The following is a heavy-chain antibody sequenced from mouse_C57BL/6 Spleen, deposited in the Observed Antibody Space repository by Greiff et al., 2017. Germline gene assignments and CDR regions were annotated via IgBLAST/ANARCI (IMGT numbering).Heavy chain of an antibody. V-gene: IGHV8-8*01. CDR2: IWWDDDK. J-gene: IGHJ1*03. D-gene: IGHD2-2*01. Sequence: QVTLKVSGPGILQPSQTLSLTCSFSGFSLSTFGMGVGWIRQPSGKGLEWLAHIWWDDDKYYNPALKSRLTISKDTSKNQVFLKIANVDTADTATYYCARGSTMVTTWGWYFDVWGTGTTVTVSS. CDR1: GFSLSTFGMG. CDR3: ARGSTMVTTWGWYFDV.